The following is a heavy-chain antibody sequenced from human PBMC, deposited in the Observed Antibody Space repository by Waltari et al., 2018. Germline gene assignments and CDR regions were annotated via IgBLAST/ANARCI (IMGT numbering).Heavy chain of an antibody. CDR3: ARDRDGNIQRQQLALWLDY. Sequence: QVQLVQSGAEVKKPGASVKVSCKASGYTFTGYYMHWVRQAPGQGLEWMGGSKPTSGSRSNDQKCQGRVTMTRDTSISTAYMELSRLGSDDTAVYYCARDRDGNIQRQQLALWLDYWGQGTLVTVSS. CDR2: SKPTSGSR. D-gene: IGHD6-13*01. V-gene: IGHV1-2*02. J-gene: IGHJ4*02. CDR1: GYTFTGYY.